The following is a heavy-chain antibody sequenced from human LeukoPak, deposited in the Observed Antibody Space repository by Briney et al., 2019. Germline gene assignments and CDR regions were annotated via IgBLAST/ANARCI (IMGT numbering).Heavy chain of an antibody. CDR3: ARDQSGGGSSPPTDKFDY. V-gene: IGHV1-18*01. D-gene: IGHD6-6*01. CDR2: LNAYNGNT. CDR1: GYTFTSYG. Sequence: ASVKVTFQCSGYTFTSYGISWVRQAPGQGLEWMGGLNAYNGNTNYAQKLQDRVTLTTDTSTSTAYMELRSLRSDDTAVYYCARDQSGGGSSPPTDKFDYWGQGTLVTVSS. J-gene: IGHJ4*02.